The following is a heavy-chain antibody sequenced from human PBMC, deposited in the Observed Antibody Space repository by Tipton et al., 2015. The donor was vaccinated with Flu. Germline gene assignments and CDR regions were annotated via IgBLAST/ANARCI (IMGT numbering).Heavy chain of an antibody. CDR3: ARCGPGYYDFWSGYLDAFDI. J-gene: IGHJ3*02. CDR2: IYHSGST. D-gene: IGHD3-3*01. CDR1: GYSISSGYY. Sequence: TLSLTCAVSGYSISSGYYWGWIRQPPGKGLEWIGSIYHSGSTYYNPSLKSRVTISVDTSKNQFSLKLSSVTAADTAVYYCARCGPGYYDFWSGYLDAFDIWGQGTMVTVSS. V-gene: IGHV4-38-2*01.